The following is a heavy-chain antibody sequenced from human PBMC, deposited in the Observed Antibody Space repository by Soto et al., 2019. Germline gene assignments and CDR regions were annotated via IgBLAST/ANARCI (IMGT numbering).Heavy chain of an antibody. CDR3: ARSVAVPGAHIDY. CDR1: GGSISGSY. J-gene: IGHJ4*02. D-gene: IGHD6-19*01. CDR2: VYYTGST. Sequence: ETLSLTCSVSGGSISGSYWSWIRQSPGKGLEWLGYVYYTGSTNYSPSLRSRVSISVDTSKNEFSLRLSSVTAADTAVYFCARSVAVPGAHIDYWGQGTQVTVYS. V-gene: IGHV4-59*01.